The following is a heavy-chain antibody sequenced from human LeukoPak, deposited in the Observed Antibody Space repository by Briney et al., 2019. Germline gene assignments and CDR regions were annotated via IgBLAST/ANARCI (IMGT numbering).Heavy chain of an antibody. CDR1: GFTFSSCA. J-gene: IGHJ4*02. CDR3: ARCSGSSCYMPLDH. CDR2: IGGSGGST. Sequence: PGGSLRLSCAASGFTFSSCAMTWVRQAPGKGLEWVSGIGGSGGSTYYADSVKGRFTISRDNSKNTLDLQMSSLRAEDTAVYYCARCSGSSCYMPLDHWGQGTLVAVSS. V-gene: IGHV3-23*01. D-gene: IGHD2-15*01.